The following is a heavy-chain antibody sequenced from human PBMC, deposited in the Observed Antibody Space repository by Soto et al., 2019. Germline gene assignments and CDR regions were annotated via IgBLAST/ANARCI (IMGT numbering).Heavy chain of an antibody. V-gene: IGHV3-21*06. D-gene: IGHD2-21*02. Sequence: GGSLRLSCAASGFTYTRYSMNWVRQAPGKWLEWVSSISSTTNYIYYGDSRKGRFTISRDNAKNSLYLEMNSLRAEDTAVYYCGREAEDVTSNFGYYSEGXLVTVYS. CDR1: GFTYTRYS. J-gene: IGHJ4*02. CDR3: GREAEDVTSNFGY. CDR2: ISSTTNYI.